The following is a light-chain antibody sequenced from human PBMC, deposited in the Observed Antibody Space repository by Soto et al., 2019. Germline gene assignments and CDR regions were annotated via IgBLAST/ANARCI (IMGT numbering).Light chain of an antibody. CDR3: SSYAVSSIPVA. J-gene: IGLJ2*01. Sequence: QSVLTQPPSASGSPGQSVTISCTGASSDVGGYNFVSWYQHHPGKAPRLMIYDVNQRPSGVSDRLAGSKSGTTTFLTVSGLQVDDGAYYYFSSYAVSSIPVAFGVVTKLTLL. CDR2: DVN. V-gene: IGLV2-8*01. CDR1: SSDVGGYNF.